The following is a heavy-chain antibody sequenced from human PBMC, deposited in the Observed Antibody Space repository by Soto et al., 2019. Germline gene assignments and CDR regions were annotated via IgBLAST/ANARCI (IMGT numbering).Heavy chain of an antibody. D-gene: IGHD3-10*01. J-gene: IGHJ5*02. Sequence: LRLSCAASGFPFSSTDMTWVRQAPGKGLEWVSTIDGSGGTTYYADSVKGRFTISRDNSINTVFLQMNSLRADDTALYFCAKNSGWFNTWGQGALVTVSS. CDR2: IDGSGGTT. CDR3: AKNSGWFNT. CDR1: GFPFSSTD. V-gene: IGHV3-23*01.